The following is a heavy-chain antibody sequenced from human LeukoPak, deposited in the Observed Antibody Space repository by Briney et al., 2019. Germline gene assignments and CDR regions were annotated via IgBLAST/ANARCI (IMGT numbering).Heavy chain of an antibody. J-gene: IGHJ6*03. V-gene: IGHV4-39*01. Sequence: SETLSLTCTVSGGSISSSSYYWGWIRQPPGKGLEWIGSIYYSGSTYYNPSLKSRVTISVDTSKNQFSLKLSSVTAADTAVYYCARAVNYYDSSGYYPYYYYMDVWGKGTTITVSS. CDR1: GGSISSSSYY. CDR3: ARAVNYYDSSGYYPYYYYMDV. D-gene: IGHD3-22*01. CDR2: IYYSGST.